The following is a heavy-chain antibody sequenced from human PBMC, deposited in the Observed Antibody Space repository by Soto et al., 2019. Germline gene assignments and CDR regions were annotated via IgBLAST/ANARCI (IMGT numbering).Heavy chain of an antibody. J-gene: IGHJ4*02. CDR3: ATGQYFDF. Sequence: GGSLRLSCVGSGFTFSNAWMSWVRQAPGKGLEWVGRIKSIYNGGTIEYAAPVKGRFIITRDDSRATVFLQMNSLKTEDTAVYYCATGQYFDFWGQGTQVTVSS. V-gene: IGHV3-15*01. CDR2: IKSIYNGGTI. CDR1: GFTFSNAW.